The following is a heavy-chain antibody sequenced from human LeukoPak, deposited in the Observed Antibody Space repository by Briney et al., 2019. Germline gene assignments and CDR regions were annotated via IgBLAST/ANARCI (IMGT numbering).Heavy chain of an antibody. J-gene: IGHJ4*02. D-gene: IGHD3-9*01. CDR2: ISGSGGST. CDR1: GFTFSSYG. CDR3: AKKAYDILTGYYSFDY. V-gene: IGHV3-23*01. Sequence: PGGSLRLSCAASGFTFSSYGMHWVRQAPGKGLEWVSAISGSGGSTYYADSVKGRFTISRDNSKNTLYLQMNSLRAEDTAVYYCAKKAYDILTGYYSFDYWGQGTLVTVSS.